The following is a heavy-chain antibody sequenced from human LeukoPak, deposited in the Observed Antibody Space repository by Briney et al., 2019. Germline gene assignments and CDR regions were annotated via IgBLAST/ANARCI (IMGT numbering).Heavy chain of an antibody. Sequence: SETLSLTCAVYGGSFSGYYWSWIRQPPEKGLEWIGEINHSGSTNYNPSLKSRVTISVDTSKNQFSLKLSSVTAADTAVYYCARGVGGPLARGGYYSLSSDRFDYWGQGTLVTVSS. CDR2: INHSGST. J-gene: IGHJ4*02. D-gene: IGHD3-3*01. CDR1: GGSFSGYY. V-gene: IGHV4-34*01. CDR3: ARGVGGPLARGGYYSLSSDRFDY.